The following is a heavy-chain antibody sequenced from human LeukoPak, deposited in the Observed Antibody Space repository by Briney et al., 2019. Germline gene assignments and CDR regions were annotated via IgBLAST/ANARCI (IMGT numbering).Heavy chain of an antibody. D-gene: IGHD1-26*01. CDR1: GFTFGDYA. J-gene: IGHJ4*02. CDR3: TRDDGGSYYYPTLVY. Sequence: PGGSLRLSCTASGFTFGDYAMSWVRQAPGKGLEWVGFIRSKAYGGTTEYAASVKGRFTISRDDSKSIAYLQMNSLKTEDTAVYYCTRDDGGSYYYPTLVYWGQGTLVTVSS. V-gene: IGHV3-49*04. CDR2: IRSKAYGGTT.